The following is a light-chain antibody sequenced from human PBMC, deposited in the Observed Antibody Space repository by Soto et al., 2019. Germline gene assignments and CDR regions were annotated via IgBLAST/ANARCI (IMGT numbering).Light chain of an antibody. V-gene: IGLV2-14*01. Sequence: QSVLTQPASVSGSPGQSITISCTGTSSDVGGYNYVSWYQQQSGKAPKLMIHEVSNRPSGVSNRFSGSKSGNTASLTISGLQAGDEAVYYCSSFTSSRAYVFGIGTKLTVL. J-gene: IGLJ1*01. CDR3: SSFTSSRAYV. CDR1: SSDVGGYNY. CDR2: EVS.